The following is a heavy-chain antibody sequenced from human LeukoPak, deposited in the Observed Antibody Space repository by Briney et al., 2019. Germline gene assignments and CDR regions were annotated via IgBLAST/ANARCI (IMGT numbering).Heavy chain of an antibody. Sequence: PSETLSLTCAVYGGSFSGYYWSWIRQPPGKGLEWIGEINHSGSTNYNPSLKSRVTISVDTSKNQFSLKLSSVTAADTAVYYCARDPYYDFWSGYYTDWGQGTLVTVSS. CDR3: ARDPYYDFWSGYYTD. CDR2: INHSGST. CDR1: GGSFSGYY. J-gene: IGHJ4*02. D-gene: IGHD3-3*01. V-gene: IGHV4-34*01.